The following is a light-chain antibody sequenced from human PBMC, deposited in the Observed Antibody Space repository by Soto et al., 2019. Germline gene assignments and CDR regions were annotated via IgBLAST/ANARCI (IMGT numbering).Light chain of an antibody. CDR2: GAS. Sequence: ETVITQAPVTLSVSPGETATLSCRASESVGTNLAWYQQKPGQAPRLLIYGASIRATDIPARFSGSGSGTEFTLTISSLQSEDFAVYHCQQYNNWPPWTFGQGTKVEVK. V-gene: IGKV3-15*01. CDR1: ESVGTN. J-gene: IGKJ1*01. CDR3: QQYNNWPPWT.